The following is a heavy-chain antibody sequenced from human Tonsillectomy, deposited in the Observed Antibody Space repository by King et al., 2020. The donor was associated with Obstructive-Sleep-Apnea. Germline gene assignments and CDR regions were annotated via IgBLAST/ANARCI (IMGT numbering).Heavy chain of an antibody. CDR2: IRVKAYGETT. V-gene: IGHV3-49*03. D-gene: IGHD2-15*01. CDR3: SRENCIGGRCLLALPRYAFDI. J-gene: IGHJ3*02. CDR1: GFTFGDYA. Sequence: VQLVESGGGLVQPGRSLRLSCTASGFTFGDYAMSWFRQAPGKGLEWVAFIRVKAYGETTEYAASVKGRFTISRDDSKSIAFLQMSSLKTEDTAVYYCSRENCIGGRCLLALPRYAFDIWGPGKMVTGSS.